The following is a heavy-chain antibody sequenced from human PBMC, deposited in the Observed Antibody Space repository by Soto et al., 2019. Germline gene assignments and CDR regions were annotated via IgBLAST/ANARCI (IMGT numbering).Heavy chain of an antibody. CDR1: GGSISSGGYY. J-gene: IGHJ5*02. CDR2: IYYSGST. Sequence: QVQLQESGPGLVKPSQTLSLTCTVSGGSISSGGYYWSWIRQHPGKGLEWIGYIYYSGSTYYNPSLKSRVTIPVDTSKNQFSLKLSSVTAADTAVYYCARDLRFSSRGNDNWFDPWGQGTLVTVSS. D-gene: IGHD3-16*01. CDR3: ARDLRFSSRGNDNWFDP. V-gene: IGHV4-31*03.